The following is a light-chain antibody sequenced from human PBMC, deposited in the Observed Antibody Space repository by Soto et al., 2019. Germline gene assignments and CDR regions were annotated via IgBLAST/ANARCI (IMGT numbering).Light chain of an antibody. J-gene: IGLJ1*01. CDR3: CSYPPTGAIYV. CDR2: EGF. Sequence: QTVLTEPSSLSGSPGPSITISCTEAIGDVGSYNLVSWYQQVPGKAPKLLIYEGFKRPSGVSKRFSGSRTGNTASLTISGLQAEDEADYYCCSYPPTGAIYVFGGGTKVTVL. CDR1: IGDVGSYNL. V-gene: IGLV2-23*01.